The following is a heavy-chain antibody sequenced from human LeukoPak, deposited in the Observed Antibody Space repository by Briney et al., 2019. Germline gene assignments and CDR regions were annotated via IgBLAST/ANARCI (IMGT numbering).Heavy chain of an antibody. J-gene: IGHJ4*02. CDR3: ARTRVVAATLYYFDY. CDR1: GGSISSYD. CDR2: IYTSGST. Sequence: SETLSLTCTVSGGSISSYDWSWIRQPAGKGLEWIGRIYTSGSTNYNPSLKSRVTMSVDTSKNQFSLKLSSVTAADTAVYYCARTRVVAATLYYFDYWGQGTLVTVSS. V-gene: IGHV4-4*07. D-gene: IGHD2-15*01.